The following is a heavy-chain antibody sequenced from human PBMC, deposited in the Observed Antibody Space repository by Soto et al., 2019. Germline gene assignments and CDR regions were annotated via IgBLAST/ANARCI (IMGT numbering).Heavy chain of an antibody. CDR2: INPTSEYT. CDR1: GYTFTSYD. V-gene: IGHV1-8*01. D-gene: IGHD2-15*01. CDR3: ARPVHSGYSSD. J-gene: IGHJ4*02. Sequence: ASVKVSCKASGYTFTSYDINCVRQAPGQGLEWVGWINPTSEYTAHAQKFQGRITLTREISTATAYMELIILTSEDTAVYFCARPVHSGYSSDWGEGAQVTVAS.